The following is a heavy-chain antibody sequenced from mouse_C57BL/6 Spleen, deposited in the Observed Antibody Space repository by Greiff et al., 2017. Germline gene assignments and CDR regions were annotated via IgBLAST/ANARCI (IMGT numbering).Heavy chain of an antibody. Sequence: QVQLQQPGAELVRPGSSVKLSCKASGYTFTSYWMDWVKQRPGQGLEWIGNIYPSDSETHYNQTFKDKATLTVDKSSSTAYMQLSSLTSEDSAVYYCARGGGYYRRAMDYWGQGTSGTVSS. D-gene: IGHD2-14*01. V-gene: IGHV1-61*01. CDR1: GYTFTSYW. CDR2: IYPSDSET. CDR3: ARGGGYYRRAMDY. J-gene: IGHJ4*01.